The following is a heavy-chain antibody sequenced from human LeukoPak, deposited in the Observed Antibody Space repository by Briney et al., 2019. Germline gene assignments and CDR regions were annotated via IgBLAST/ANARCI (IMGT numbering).Heavy chain of an antibody. J-gene: IGHJ4*02. CDR1: GDSISSYY. CDR3: ARLTRVSTSPDRYYLDY. Sequence: PSETLSLTCTVSGDSISSYYWSWIRQPPGKGLEWIGYIHTGGGTSYIPSLKGRVTISLDTSKNQFSLKLSSVTAADSPVYYCARLTRVSTSPDRYYLDYWGQGTLVTVSS. CDR2: IHTGGGT. V-gene: IGHV4-4*09. D-gene: IGHD3-16*02.